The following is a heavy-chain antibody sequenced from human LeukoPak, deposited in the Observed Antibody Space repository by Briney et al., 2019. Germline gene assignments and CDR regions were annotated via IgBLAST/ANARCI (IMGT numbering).Heavy chain of an antibody. J-gene: IGHJ4*02. D-gene: IGHD5-18*01. CDR1: GYTFPSYY. CDR3: ARSLPVDTAKSFDY. Sequence: ASVKVSCKASGYTFPSYYMHWVRQAPGQRVEWMGIINPSGGSTSYAQKVQGRVTMTRDMSTSTVYMELSSLRSEDTAVYYCARSLPVDTAKSFDYWGQGTLVTVSS. V-gene: IGHV1-46*01. CDR2: INPSGGST.